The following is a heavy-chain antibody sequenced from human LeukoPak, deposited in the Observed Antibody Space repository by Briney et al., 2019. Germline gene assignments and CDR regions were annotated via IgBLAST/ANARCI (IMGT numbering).Heavy chain of an antibody. J-gene: IGHJ4*02. V-gene: IGHV1-18*01. CDR1: GYTFTSYG. Sequence: GASVKVSCKASGYTFTSYGISWVRQAPGQGLEWMGWISAYNGNTNYAQKLQGRVTMTTDTSTSTAYMELRSLRSDDTAVYYCARAVGIVGYCTTTSCYSFDYWGQGTLVTVSS. D-gene: IGHD2-2*02. CDR3: ARAVGIVGYCTTTSCYSFDY. CDR2: ISAYNGNT.